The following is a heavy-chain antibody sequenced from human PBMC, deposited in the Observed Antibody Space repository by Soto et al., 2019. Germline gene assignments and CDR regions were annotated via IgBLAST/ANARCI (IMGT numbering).Heavy chain of an antibody. CDR2: IWYDGSNK. CDR3: ARDTYYYDSSGYYYTLLDY. V-gene: IGHV3-33*01. D-gene: IGHD3-22*01. J-gene: IGHJ4*02. Sequence: SLRLSCAASGFTFSSYGMHWVRQAPGKGLEWVAVIWYDGSNKYYADSVKGRFTISRDNSKNTLYLQMNSLRAEDTAVYYCARDTYYYDSSGYYYTLLDYWGQGTLVTVSS. CDR1: GFTFSSYG.